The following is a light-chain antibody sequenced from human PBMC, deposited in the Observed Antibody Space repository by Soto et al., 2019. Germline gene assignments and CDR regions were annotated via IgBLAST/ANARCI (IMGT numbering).Light chain of an antibody. V-gene: IGKV3-15*01. CDR1: QSVSSN. CDR3: QQFHNWPPWT. CDR2: GAS. J-gene: IGKJ1*01. Sequence: EIVMTQSPATLSVSPGESATLSCRASQSVSSNLAWYQQKVGQAPRLLIYGASTRATGIPARFSGSGSGTDFTLTITRLEPEDFAVYYCQQFHNWPPWTFGQGTKVDIK.